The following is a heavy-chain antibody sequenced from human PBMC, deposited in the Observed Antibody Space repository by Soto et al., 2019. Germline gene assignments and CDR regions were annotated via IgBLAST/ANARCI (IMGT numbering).Heavy chain of an antibody. Sequence: QVQLVESGGGVVQPGRSLRLSCAASTFTFSNFGMNWVRQAPGKGLEWVAVISFDGSKKYYAASVKGRFTISRDNSKNTLYLEMNSLRPEDTAFYYCAIDYGDYAGYLDYWGRGTLVTVSS. CDR3: AIDYGDYAGYLDY. D-gene: IGHD4-17*01. CDR1: TFTFSNFG. J-gene: IGHJ4*02. CDR2: ISFDGSKK. V-gene: IGHV3-30*03.